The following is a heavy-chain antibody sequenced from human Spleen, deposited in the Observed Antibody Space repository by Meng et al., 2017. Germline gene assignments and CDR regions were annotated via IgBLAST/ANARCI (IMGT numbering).Heavy chain of an antibody. CDR1: GASISSYS. CDR2: IYYSGST. V-gene: IGHV4-59*12. Sequence: QGQLQESGQGLVKPSATLFLTCTVSGASISSYSWSWIRQPPGKGLEWIGYIYYSGSTNYNPSLKSRVTISVDTSKNQFSLRLSSVTAADTAVYYCARVFSGDGGLPKWFDPWGQGTLVTVSS. CDR3: ARVFSGDGGLPKWFDP. D-gene: IGHD4-17*01. J-gene: IGHJ5*02.